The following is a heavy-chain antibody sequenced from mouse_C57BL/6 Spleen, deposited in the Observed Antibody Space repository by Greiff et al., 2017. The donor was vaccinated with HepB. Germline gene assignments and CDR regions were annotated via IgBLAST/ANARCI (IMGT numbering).Heavy chain of an antibody. CDR3: ATPYYGNPYWYFDV. D-gene: IGHD2-10*01. CDR1: GFNIKDYY. J-gene: IGHJ1*03. V-gene: IGHV14-2*01. CDR2: IDPEDGET. Sequence: EVKLMESGAELVKPGASVKLSCTASGFNIKDYYMHWVKQRTEQGLEWIGRIDPEDGETKYAPKFQGKATITADTSSNTAYLQLSSLTSEDTAVYYCATPYYGNPYWYFDVWGTGTTVTVSS.